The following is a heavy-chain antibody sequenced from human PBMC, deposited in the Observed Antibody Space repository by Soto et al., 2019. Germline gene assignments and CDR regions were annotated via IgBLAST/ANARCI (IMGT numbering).Heavy chain of an antibody. CDR1: GFTFSSYA. CDR3: AKGGRSVAAAGTRIDDPIYFDY. D-gene: IGHD6-13*01. V-gene: IGHV3-23*01. CDR2: ISGSGGST. Sequence: GESLKISCAASGFTFSSYAMSWVRQAPGKGLEWVSAISGSGGSTYYADSVKGRFTISRDNSKNTLYLQMNSLRAEDTAVYYCAKGGRSVAAAGTRIDDPIYFDYWGQGTLVTVSS. J-gene: IGHJ4*02.